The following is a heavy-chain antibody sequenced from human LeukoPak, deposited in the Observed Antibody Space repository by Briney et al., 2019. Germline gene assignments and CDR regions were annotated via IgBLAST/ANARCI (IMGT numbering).Heavy chain of an antibody. CDR3: ARGAAYSSSWYFEAGGKWFDP. V-gene: IGHV4-59*11. CDR1: GDSISSHY. Sequence: SETLSLTCTVSGDSISSHYWSWIRQPPGKGLEWIGYIYYSGSTNYNPSLKSRVTISVDTSKNQFSLKLSSVTAADTAVYYCARGAAYSSSWYFEAGGKWFDPWGQGTLVTVSS. CDR2: IYYSGST. J-gene: IGHJ5*02. D-gene: IGHD6-13*01.